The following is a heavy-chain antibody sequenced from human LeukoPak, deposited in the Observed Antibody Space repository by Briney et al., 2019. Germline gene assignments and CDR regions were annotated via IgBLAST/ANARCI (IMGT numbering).Heavy chain of an antibody. Sequence: ASVKVSCKASGYTFTGYYMHWVRQAPGQGLEWMGWINPNSGGTNYAQKFQGWVTMTRDTSISTAYMELSRLRSDDTAVYYCARGGGYYYDSSGYYSYWGQGTLVTVSS. CDR3: ARGGGYYYDSSGYYSY. J-gene: IGHJ4*02. D-gene: IGHD3-22*01. V-gene: IGHV1-2*04. CDR2: INPNSGGT. CDR1: GYTFTGYY.